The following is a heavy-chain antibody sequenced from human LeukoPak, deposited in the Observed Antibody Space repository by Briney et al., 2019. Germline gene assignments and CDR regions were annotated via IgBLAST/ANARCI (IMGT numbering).Heavy chain of an antibody. V-gene: IGHV1-18*01. D-gene: IGHD3-22*01. J-gene: IGHJ5*02. Sequence: ALVKVSCKASGYSFTNYDIIWVRQAPGQTLEWMGWISPYNGNTNYAQKFQGRVTMTTDTSTNTVYMELRSLRSDDRAVYFCARVVTSSGLNWFDPWGQGTLVTVSS. CDR1: GYSFTNYD. CDR3: ARVVTSSGLNWFDP. CDR2: ISPYNGNT.